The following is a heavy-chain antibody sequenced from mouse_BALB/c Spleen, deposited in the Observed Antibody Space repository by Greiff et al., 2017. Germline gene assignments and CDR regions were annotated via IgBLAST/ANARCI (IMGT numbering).Heavy chain of an antibody. CDR2: ISSGGSYT. Sequence: EVHLVESGGDLVKPGGSLKLSCAASGFTFSSYGMSWVRQTPDKRLEWVATISSGGSYTYYPDSVKGRFTISRDNAKNTLYLQMSSLKSEDTAMYYCARRGTMTTDYAMDYWGQGTSVTVSS. J-gene: IGHJ4*01. V-gene: IGHV5-6*01. CDR3: ARRGTMTTDYAMDY. D-gene: IGHD2-4*01. CDR1: GFTFSSYG.